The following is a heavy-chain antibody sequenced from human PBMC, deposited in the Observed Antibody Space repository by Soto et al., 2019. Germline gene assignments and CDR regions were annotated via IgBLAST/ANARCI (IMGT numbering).Heavy chain of an antibody. J-gene: IGHJ4*02. CDR3: AKDIWDRGYSYGPFDY. Sequence: AGGSLRLSCAASGFTFDDYAMHWVRQAPGKGLEWVSGISWNSGSIGYADSVKGRFTISRDNAKNSLYLQMNSLRAEDTALYYCAKDIWDRGYSYGPFDYWGQGTLVTVSS. D-gene: IGHD5-18*01. CDR2: ISWNSGSI. CDR1: GFTFDDYA. V-gene: IGHV3-9*01.